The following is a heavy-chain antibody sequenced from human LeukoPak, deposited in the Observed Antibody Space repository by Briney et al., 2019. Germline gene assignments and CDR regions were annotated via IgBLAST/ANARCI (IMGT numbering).Heavy chain of an antibody. CDR3: ARGLKTYYYDSSGYSFGY. CDR2: IIPILGTA. CDR1: GGTFSSYA. Sequence: ASVKVSCKASGGTFSSYAISWVRQAPGQGLEWMGRIIPILGTANYAQKFQGRVTITTDESTSTAYMELSSLRSEDTAVYYCARGLKTYYYDSSGYSFGYWGQGTLVTVSS. D-gene: IGHD3-22*01. V-gene: IGHV1-69*11. J-gene: IGHJ4*02.